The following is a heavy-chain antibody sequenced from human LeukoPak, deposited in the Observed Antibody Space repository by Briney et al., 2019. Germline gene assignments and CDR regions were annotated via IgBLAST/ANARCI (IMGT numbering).Heavy chain of an antibody. D-gene: IGHD2-2*02. V-gene: IGHV3-23*01. Sequence: GGSLRLSCAASGFTFSSYAMSWVRQAPGKGLEWVSAISGSGGSTYYADSVKGRFTISRDNSKNTLYLQMNSLRAEDTAVYYCAKDLHCSSTSCYRQPEMVYWGQGTLVTVSS. CDR1: GFTFSSYA. CDR3: AKDLHCSSTSCYRQPEMVY. J-gene: IGHJ4*02. CDR2: ISGSGGST.